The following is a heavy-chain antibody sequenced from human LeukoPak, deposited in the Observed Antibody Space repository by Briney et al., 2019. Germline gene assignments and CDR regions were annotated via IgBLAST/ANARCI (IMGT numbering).Heavy chain of an antibody. CDR2: ISYDGSNK. Sequence: GGSLRLSCAASGFTFSSYGMHWVRQAPGKGLEWVAVISYDGSNKYYADYVKGRFTISRDNSKNTLYLQMNSLRAEDTAVYYCYETSAAGTGYWGQGTPVTVSS. V-gene: IGHV3-30*03. D-gene: IGHD6-13*01. J-gene: IGHJ4*02. CDR3: YETSAAGTGY. CDR1: GFTFSSYG.